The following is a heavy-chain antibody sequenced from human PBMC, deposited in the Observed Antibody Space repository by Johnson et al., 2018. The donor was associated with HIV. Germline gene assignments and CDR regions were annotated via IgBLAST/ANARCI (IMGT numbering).Heavy chain of an antibody. CDR2: ISWNGGSI. V-gene: IGHV3-9*01. CDR3: ARDGPYYDSSGYYYGTVFYAFDI. D-gene: IGHD3-22*01. CDR1: GFTFDDYA. J-gene: IGHJ3*02. Sequence: EVQLVESGGGLVQPGGSLRLSCAASGFTFDDYAMHWVRQAPGKGLEWVSGISWNGGSIGYADSVKGRFIISRDPSKNTLYLQMNSLRAEDTAVYYCARDGPYYDSSGYYYGTVFYAFDIWGQGTMVTVSS.